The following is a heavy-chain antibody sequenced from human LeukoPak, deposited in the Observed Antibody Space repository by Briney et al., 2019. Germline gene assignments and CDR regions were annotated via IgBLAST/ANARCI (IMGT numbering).Heavy chain of an antibody. Sequence: GSLRLSCEASGFTFSSYGMHRVRQAPGKGLEWVTVISYDGSNKYYADSVKGRFTISRDNSKNTLYLQMNSLRAEDTAVYYCARRPIKYYYYGMDVWGQGTTVTVSS. V-gene: IGHV3-30*03. CDR3: ARRPIKYYYYGMDV. J-gene: IGHJ6*02. CDR1: GFTFSSYG. CDR2: ISYDGSNK.